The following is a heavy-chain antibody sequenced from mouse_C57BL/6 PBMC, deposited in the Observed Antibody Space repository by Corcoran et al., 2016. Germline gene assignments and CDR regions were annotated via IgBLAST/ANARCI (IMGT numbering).Heavy chain of an antibody. CDR1: GYAFSSYW. J-gene: IGHJ4*01. CDR3: ARRGGTRMAMDY. Sequence: QVQLQQSGAELVKPGASVKISCKASGYAFSSYWMNWVKQRPGKGLEWIGQIYPGDGDTNYNGKFKGKDTLTADKSSSTAYMQLSSLTSEDSAVQFCARRGGTRMAMDYWGQGTSVTVSS. D-gene: IGHD3-3*01. CDR2: IYPGDGDT. V-gene: IGHV1-80*01.